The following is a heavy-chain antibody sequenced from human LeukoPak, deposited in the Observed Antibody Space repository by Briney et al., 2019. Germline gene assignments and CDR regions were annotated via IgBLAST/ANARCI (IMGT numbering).Heavy chain of an antibody. CDR2: MYSSGST. Sequence: SETLSLTCTVSGGSISSSSYYWGWIRQPPGKGLEWIGSMYSSGSTYYNPSLKSRVTISVDTSKNQFSLKLSSVTAADTAVYYCARKSPEYSYGLPHYYYMDVWGKGTTVTVSS. D-gene: IGHD5-18*01. CDR3: ARKSPEYSYGLPHYYYMDV. V-gene: IGHV4-39*07. J-gene: IGHJ6*03. CDR1: GGSISSSSYY.